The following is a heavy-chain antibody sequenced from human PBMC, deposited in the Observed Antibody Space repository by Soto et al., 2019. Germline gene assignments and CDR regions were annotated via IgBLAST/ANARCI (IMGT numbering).Heavy chain of an antibody. CDR3: ARPYCSGGSCYVVGIAFDI. D-gene: IGHD2-15*01. V-gene: IGHV1-8*01. CDR1: GYTFTSYD. J-gene: IGHJ3*02. CDR2: MNPNSGNT. Sequence: ASLKVSCRASGYTFTSYDINWVRQATGQGLEWMGWMNPNSGNTGYAQKFQGRVTMTRNTSISTAYMELSSLRSEDTAVYYCARPYCSGGSCYVVGIAFDIWGQGTMVTVSS.